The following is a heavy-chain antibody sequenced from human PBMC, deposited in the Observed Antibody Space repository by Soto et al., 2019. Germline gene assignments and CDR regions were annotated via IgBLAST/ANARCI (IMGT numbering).Heavy chain of an antibody. Sequence: GGSLRLSCAASGFTFSSYAMSWVRQAPGKGLEWVSAISGSGGSTYYADSVKGRFTISRDNSKNTLYLQMNSLRAEDTAVYYCAKFIAVAVIYYYYYMDVWGKGTTVTVSS. D-gene: IGHD6-19*01. CDR1: GFTFSSYA. CDR3: AKFIAVAVIYYYYYMDV. J-gene: IGHJ6*03. V-gene: IGHV3-23*01. CDR2: ISGSGGST.